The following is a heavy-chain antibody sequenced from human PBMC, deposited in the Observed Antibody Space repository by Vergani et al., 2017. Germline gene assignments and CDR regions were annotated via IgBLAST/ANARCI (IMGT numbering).Heavy chain of an antibody. CDR3: ARVNTETNGQLYYYYYMDV. Sequence: QVQLQQWGGGLLKPSETLSLTCVVNGGSFTSYHWTWIRQSPGEGLEWVGDIDHTGRPDYNPSLKSRLTMSVDKSRNQFSLTLNSVTATYTAIYFCARVNTETNGQLYYYYYMDVWGQGTAVTVS. D-gene: IGHD4-11*01. CDR2: IDHTGRP. J-gene: IGHJ6*03. CDR1: GGSFTSYH. V-gene: IGHV4-34*01.